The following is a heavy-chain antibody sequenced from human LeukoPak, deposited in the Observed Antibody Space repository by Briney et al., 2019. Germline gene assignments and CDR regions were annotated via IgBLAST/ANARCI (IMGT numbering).Heavy chain of an antibody. CDR1: GYTFTNYA. CDR2: INPNTGNP. D-gene: IGHD3-16*02. V-gene: IGHV7-4-1*02. J-gene: IGHJ4*02. Sequence: ASVKVSCKASGYTFTNYAMNWVRQAPGQGLEWMGWINPNTGNPTYAQGFTGRFVFSLDTSVSTTYLQISSLKAEDTAVYYCARAYQRLGDLSLPDFWGQGTLVTVSS. CDR3: ARAYQRLGDLSLPDF.